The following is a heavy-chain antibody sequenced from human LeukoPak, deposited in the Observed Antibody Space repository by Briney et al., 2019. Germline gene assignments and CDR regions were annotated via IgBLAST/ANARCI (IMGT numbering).Heavy chain of an antibody. J-gene: IGHJ3*02. V-gene: IGHV4-59*01. CDR3: ARERGYSSSWYYGAFDI. CDR2: IYYSGST. D-gene: IGHD6-13*01. Sequence: NASETLSLTCTVSGGSISSYYWSWIRQPPGKGLEWIGYIYYSGSTNYNPSLKSRVTISVDTSKNQFSLKLSSATAADTAVYYCARERGYSSSWYYGAFDIWGQGTMVTVSS. CDR1: GGSISSYY.